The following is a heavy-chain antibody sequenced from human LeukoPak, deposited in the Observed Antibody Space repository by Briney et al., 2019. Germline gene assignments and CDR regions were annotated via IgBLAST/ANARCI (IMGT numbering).Heavy chain of an antibody. CDR1: GYTFTGYY. J-gene: IGHJ4*02. V-gene: IGHV1-2*02. D-gene: IGHD3-22*01. CDR3: ARGDPTAIVVVARNTCDY. CDR2: INPNSGGT. Sequence: GASVKVSCKASGYTFTGYYMHWVRPAPGQGLEWMGWINPNSGGTNNSQKFQGRVTMTRDTSISTAYMELSRLRSEDTAVYYCARGDPTAIVVVARNTCDYWGRGTLVTVSS.